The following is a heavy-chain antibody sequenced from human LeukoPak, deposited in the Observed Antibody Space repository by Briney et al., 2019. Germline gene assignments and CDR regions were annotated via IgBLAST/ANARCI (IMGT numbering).Heavy chain of an antibody. Sequence: PSQTLSLTCTVSGGSISSGGYYWSWIRQHPGKGLEWIGYIYYSGSTYYNPSLKSRVTISVDTSKNQFSLKLSSVTATDTAVYYCASRTRASHNFDYWGQGTLVTVSS. CDR1: GGSISSGGYY. V-gene: IGHV4-31*03. CDR3: ASRTRASHNFDY. D-gene: IGHD1-26*01. J-gene: IGHJ4*02. CDR2: IYYSGST.